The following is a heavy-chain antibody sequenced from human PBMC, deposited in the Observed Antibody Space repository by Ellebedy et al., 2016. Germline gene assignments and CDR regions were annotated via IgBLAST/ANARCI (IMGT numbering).Heavy chain of an antibody. J-gene: IGHJ3*02. V-gene: IGHV3-23*01. CDR1: GLTFSSFS. D-gene: IGHD3-22*01. CDR2: ISGCGGIT. CDR3: AKGSYDTMKSAFDI. Sequence: GGSLRLSXAASGLTFSSFSMSWVRQAPGKGLEWVSYISGCGGITYYADSVKGRFTMSRDNSNNTLYLQMNSLRAEDTALYYCAKGSYDTMKSAFDIWGQGTMVTVSS.